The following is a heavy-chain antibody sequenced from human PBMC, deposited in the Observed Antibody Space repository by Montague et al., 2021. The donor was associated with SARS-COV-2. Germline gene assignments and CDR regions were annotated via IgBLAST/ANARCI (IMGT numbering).Heavy chain of an antibody. D-gene: IGHD7-27*01. J-gene: IGHJ6*02. CDR3: ARLSGVAPRCYYEGMDV. Sequence: PALVKPTQTLTLTCTFSGFSLRTAGTCVSWIRQPPGKAPQWLARIDWDGDKYYSRTLETRVSISTDTAKTQVVLTMTNVGPMDTATYYCARLSGVAPRCYYEGMDVWGQGTAVTVSS. CDR2: IDWDGDK. CDR1: GFSLRTAGTC. V-gene: IGHV2-70*11.